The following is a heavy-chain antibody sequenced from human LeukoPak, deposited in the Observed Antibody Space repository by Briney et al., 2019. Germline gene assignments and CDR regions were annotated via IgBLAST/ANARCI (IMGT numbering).Heavy chain of an antibody. CDR1: GGSISSHY. V-gene: IGHV4-59*11. J-gene: IGHJ6*03. CDR3: ARGLYYYYMDV. Sequence: SETLSLTCTVSGGSISSHYWSWIRQPPGKGLEWIGYIYYSGSTNYNPSLKSRVTISVDTSKNQFSLKPSSVTAADTAVYYCARGLYYYYMDVWGKGTTVTVSS. CDR2: IYYSGST.